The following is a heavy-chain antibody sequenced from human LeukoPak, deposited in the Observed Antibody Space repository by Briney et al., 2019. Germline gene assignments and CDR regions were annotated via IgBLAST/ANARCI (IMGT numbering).Heavy chain of an antibody. CDR2: ISSNGGST. CDR3: VKDSDLDSNGVFFYYFDY. Sequence: PGGSLRLSCSASGFTFSSYAMHWVRQAPGKGLEYVSAISSNGGSTYYADSVKGRFTISRDNSKNTLYLQMSSLRAEDTVVYYCVKDSDLDSNGVFFYYFDYWGQGTLVTVSS. V-gene: IGHV3-64D*09. D-gene: IGHD2-8*01. J-gene: IGHJ4*02. CDR1: GFTFSSYA.